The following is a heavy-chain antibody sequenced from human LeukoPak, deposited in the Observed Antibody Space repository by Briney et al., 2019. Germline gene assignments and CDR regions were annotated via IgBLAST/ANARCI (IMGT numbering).Heavy chain of an antibody. CDR3: ARGSRWFGELLR. V-gene: IGHV1-8*01. Sequence: ASVKVSCKASGYTFINYDINWVRQATGQGLEWMGWMNPNSGNTGYAQKFQGRVTMTRNTSISTAYMELSSLRSEDTAVYYCARGSRWFGELLRWSQGTLVTVSS. CDR2: MNPNSGNT. CDR1: GYTFINYD. J-gene: IGHJ4*02. D-gene: IGHD3-10*01.